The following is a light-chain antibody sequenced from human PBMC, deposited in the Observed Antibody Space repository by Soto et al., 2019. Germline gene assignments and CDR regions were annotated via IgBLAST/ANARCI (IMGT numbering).Light chain of an antibody. J-gene: IGKJ5*01. CDR3: QQYHRASIT. CDR2: DAS. CDR1: QSLNNW. V-gene: IGKV1-5*01. Sequence: DIQMTQSPSTLSASVGDRVTITCRASQSLNNWLAWYQQRPGKAPKLLIYDASTLERGVPSRFSGTGSGTEFTLTISSLQPDDFATYYCQQYHRASITLGQGTRLEI.